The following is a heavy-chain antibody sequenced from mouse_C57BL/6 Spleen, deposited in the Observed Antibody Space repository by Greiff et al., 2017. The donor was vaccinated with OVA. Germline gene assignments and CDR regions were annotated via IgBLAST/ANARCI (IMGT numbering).Heavy chain of an antibody. J-gene: IGHJ4*01. Sequence: VMLVESGPGLVQPSPSLSITCTASGFSLTSYGVHWVRQSPGQGLEWLGVIWSGGSTAYNAAFMSSLSTPKDNSNSQVFYKMNSLQADDTAIYYCAKSYYGNSDEALDYWGQGTSVTVSS. CDR3: AKSYYGNSDEALDY. CDR1: GFSLTSYG. D-gene: IGHD1-1*01. V-gene: IGHV2-5*01. CDR2: IWSGGST.